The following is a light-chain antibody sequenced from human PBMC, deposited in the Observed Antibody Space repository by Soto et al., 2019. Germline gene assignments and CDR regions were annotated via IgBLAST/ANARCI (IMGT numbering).Light chain of an antibody. CDR2: DAF. CDR1: QSVSSSY. Sequence: EIVLTQSPGTLSLSPGERATLSCRASQSVSSSYLAWYQQKPGEAPRLLIYDAFSRASGIPDMFSGSGSGTDFTLSISRLEPEDYAVYYCQQYGSSPGTFGQGTKLEIK. V-gene: IGKV3-20*01. CDR3: QQYGSSPGT. J-gene: IGKJ2*01.